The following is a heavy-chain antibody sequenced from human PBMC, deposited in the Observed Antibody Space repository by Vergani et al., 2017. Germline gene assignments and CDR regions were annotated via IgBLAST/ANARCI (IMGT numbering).Heavy chain of an antibody. CDR1: GFTFSIYS. CDR3: AREAPRRNYGFWRPLDV. Sequence: EVKLVESGGGLVKPGGSLRLPCAASGFTFSIYSMNWVRQAPGQGLEWVSSIISSSSYIYYADSVKGRFTISRDTAKNSLYLQMNSLRAEDTAVYYCAREAPRRNYGFWRPLDVWGKGTAVTVSS. CDR2: IISSSSYI. V-gene: IGHV3-21*01. D-gene: IGHD3-3*01. J-gene: IGHJ6*04.